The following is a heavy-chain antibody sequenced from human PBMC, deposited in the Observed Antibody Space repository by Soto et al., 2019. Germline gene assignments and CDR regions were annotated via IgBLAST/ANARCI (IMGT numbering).Heavy chain of an antibody. CDR1: GFTVSSTY. J-gene: IGHJ4*02. D-gene: IGHD2-2*01. CDR2: IFSSGES. Sequence: EVQLVESGGGLLQPGGSLRLSCAASGFTVSSTYMSWVRQAPGKGLEWVSIIFSSGESFYADSVKGRFTISRDSSKSTLYLQMNSLRAEDTAVYYCAKTFLARYCSSSICYDPADYFDYWGQGTLVTVSS. V-gene: IGHV3-53*01. CDR3: AKTFLARYCSSSICYDPADYFDY.